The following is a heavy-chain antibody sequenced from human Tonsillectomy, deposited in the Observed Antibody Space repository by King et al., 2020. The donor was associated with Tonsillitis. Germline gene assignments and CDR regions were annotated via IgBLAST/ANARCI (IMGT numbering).Heavy chain of an antibody. Sequence: VQLQESGGGVVQPGRSLRLSCAASGFTFSSYGMHWVRQAPGKGLEWVAVIWYDVSNKFYADSVKGRFTISRDNSKNALYLQMNSLRAEDTAVYYCARDLLRGSGWPYFDYWGQGTLVTVSS. V-gene: IGHV3-33*08. CDR1: GFTFSSYG. J-gene: IGHJ4*02. CDR3: ARDLLRGSGWPYFDY. D-gene: IGHD6-19*01. CDR2: IWYDVSNK.